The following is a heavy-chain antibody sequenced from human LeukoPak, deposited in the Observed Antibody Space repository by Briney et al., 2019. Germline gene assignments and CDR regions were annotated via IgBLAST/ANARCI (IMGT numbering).Heavy chain of an antibody. Sequence: GGSLRLSCEASGFTFSSYWMHWVRQAPGKGLVWVSRISSDGSSTSYADSVKGRFTISRDNAKSTLYLQMNSLRAEDTAVYYCASALRASGGYYSVGDYWGQGTLVTVSS. CDR1: GFTFSSYW. D-gene: IGHD3-22*01. J-gene: IGHJ4*02. CDR2: ISSDGSST. V-gene: IGHV3-74*01. CDR3: ASALRASGGYYSVGDY.